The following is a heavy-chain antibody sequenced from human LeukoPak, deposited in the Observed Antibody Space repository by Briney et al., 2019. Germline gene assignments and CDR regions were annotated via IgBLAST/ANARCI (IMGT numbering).Heavy chain of an antibody. J-gene: IGHJ6*04. V-gene: IGHV1-18*01. CDR1: GYSFNFYG. CDR3: ARDDRPFSITMVRGPSTMDV. CDR2: ISAHHGQT. Sequence: ASVKVSCKTSGYSFNFYGITWVRQVAGQGLEWMGWISAHHGQTEYAPKLQDRVTMTTDTYTNTAYMELRSLRSDDTAVYYCARDDRPFSITMVRGPSTMDVWGKGTTVTISS. D-gene: IGHD3-10*01.